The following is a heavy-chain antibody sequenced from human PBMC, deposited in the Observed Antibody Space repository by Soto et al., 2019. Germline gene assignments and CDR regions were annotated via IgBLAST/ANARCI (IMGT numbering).Heavy chain of an antibody. CDR2: MNPNSGNT. D-gene: IGHD3-3*01. J-gene: IGHJ6*02. CDR1: GYTFTSYD. CDR3: ARGDGLSGLRFLEWAYYYYYGMDV. Sequence: GASVKVSCKASGYTFTSYDINWVRQATGQGLEWMGWMNPNSGNTGYAQKFQGRVTMTRNTSISTAYMELSSLRSEDTAVYYCARGDGLSGLRFLEWAYYYYYGMDVWGQGTTVTVSS. V-gene: IGHV1-8*01.